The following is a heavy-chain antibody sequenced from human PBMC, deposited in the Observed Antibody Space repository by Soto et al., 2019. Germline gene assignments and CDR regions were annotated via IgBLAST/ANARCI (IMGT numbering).Heavy chain of an antibody. V-gene: IGHV1-8*01. CDR3: ARGYSGP. D-gene: IGHD6-19*01. CDR2: MNPHSGYT. CDR1: GYTFTTYD. Sequence: SVKVSCKASGYTFTTYDINWVRQAPGQGLEWMGWMNPHSGYTGYAQKFQGRVSMTRNTSITTAYMELNSLRSDDMAIYYCARGYSGPWGQGTLVTVSS. J-gene: IGHJ5*01.